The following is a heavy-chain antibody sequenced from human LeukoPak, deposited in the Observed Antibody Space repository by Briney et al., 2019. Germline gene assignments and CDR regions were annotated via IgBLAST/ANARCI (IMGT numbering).Heavy chain of an antibody. CDR2: INHSGST. V-gene: IGHV4-34*01. CDR3: ARVLAAAGNNWFDP. CDR1: GGSFSGYY. J-gene: IGHJ5*02. D-gene: IGHD6-13*01. Sequence: SETLSLTCAVYGGSFSGYYWSWIRQPPGKGLEWIGEINHSGSTNYNPSLKSRVTISVDTSKNQFSLKLSSVTAADTAVYYYARVLAAAGNNWFDPWGQGTLVTVSS.